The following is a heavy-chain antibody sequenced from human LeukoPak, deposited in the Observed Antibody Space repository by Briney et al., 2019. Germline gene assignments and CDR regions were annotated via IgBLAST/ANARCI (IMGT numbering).Heavy chain of an antibody. CDR1: GFTFSTYW. CDR2: IKQDGSDK. D-gene: IGHD2-15*01. J-gene: IGHJ6*03. V-gene: IGHV3-7*01. Sequence: GGSLRLSCAASGFTFSTYWMSWVRQAPGKGLKGVANIKQDGSDKFYVDSVKGRFTISRDNAKNSLYLQMNSLRAEDTAVYYCARDTSAAYCSGGSCRGWYFYYYYYMDVWGKGTTVTVSS. CDR3: ARDTSAAYCSGGSCRGWYFYYYYYMDV.